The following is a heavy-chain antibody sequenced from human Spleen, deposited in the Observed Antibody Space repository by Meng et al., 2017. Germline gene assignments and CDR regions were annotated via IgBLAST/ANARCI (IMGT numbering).Heavy chain of an antibody. CDR2: IGHSGIT. V-gene: IGHV4-39*01. CDR3: VRSSGWVRTGFDP. CDR1: GGSISTSGYY. Sequence: QPQLQESGPGLVKPSEALSRPFSFSGGSISTSGYYWGWIRQPPGKGLEWIGSIGHSGITYYTPSLKSRVTVSIDTSKSQFSLKLTSVTAADTAVYYCVRSSGWVRTGFDPWGQGTLVTVSS. J-gene: IGHJ5*02. D-gene: IGHD6-19*01.